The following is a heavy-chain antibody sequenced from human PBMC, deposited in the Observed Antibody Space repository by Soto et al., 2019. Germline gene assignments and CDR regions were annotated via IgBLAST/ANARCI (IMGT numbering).Heavy chain of an antibody. V-gene: IGHV4-39*01. J-gene: IGHJ6*02. Sequence: QLQLQESGPGLVKPSETLSLTCTVSGGSISSSSYYWGWIRQPPGKGLEWIGSIYYSGSTYYNPSLKSRVTISVDTSKNQFSLELTSVTAADTAVYYCARINDFWSGYWYDMDVWGQGTTVTLSS. D-gene: IGHD3-3*01. CDR2: IYYSGST. CDR1: GGSISSSSYY. CDR3: ARINDFWSGYWYDMDV.